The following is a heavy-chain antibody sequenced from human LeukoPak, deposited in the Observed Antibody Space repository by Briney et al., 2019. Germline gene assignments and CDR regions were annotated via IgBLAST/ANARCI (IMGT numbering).Heavy chain of an antibody. CDR1: SGSISTSNYY. Sequence: SETLSLTCPVSSGSISTSNYYWGWVRQPPGKALEWIGNIFYSGSTYYSPSLKSRVTISLDTSRNQFSLKLSSVTAADTAHYYCARREGGKYCSGSTCYGGSYYYYMDVWGKGTTVTVSS. CDR2: IFYSGST. J-gene: IGHJ6*03. CDR3: ARREGGKYCSGSTCYGGSYYYYMDV. D-gene: IGHD2-15*01. V-gene: IGHV4-39*07.